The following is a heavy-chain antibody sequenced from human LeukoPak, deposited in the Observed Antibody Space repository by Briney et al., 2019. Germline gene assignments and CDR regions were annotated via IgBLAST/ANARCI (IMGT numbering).Heavy chain of an antibody. Sequence: GGSLRLSCAASGFTFSRYWMSWVRQAPGKGLEWVASVNQDGSERYYVDSVKGRFIISRDNAKNSLSLQMNTLRAEDTAVYYCATAPRGIVLAGRDYWGQGTLVTVSS. D-gene: IGHD2-2*01. CDR2: VNQDGSER. CDR1: GFTFSRYW. J-gene: IGHJ4*02. CDR3: ATAPRGIVLAGRDY. V-gene: IGHV3-7*01.